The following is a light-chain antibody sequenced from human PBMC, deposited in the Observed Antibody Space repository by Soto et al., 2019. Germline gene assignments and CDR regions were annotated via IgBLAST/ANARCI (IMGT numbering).Light chain of an antibody. CDR2: DAS. Sequence: EIVMTQSPATLSVSPGGRATLSCRASESLESRLAWYPQIPGQAPRLIIYDASTRATGVPARFSASESGTEFTLNIGSLHSENFAVDYYDDYHGWVKSIGQGTRLEI. J-gene: IGKJ2*01. CDR1: ESLESR. CDR3: DDYHGWVKS. V-gene: IGKV3-15*01.